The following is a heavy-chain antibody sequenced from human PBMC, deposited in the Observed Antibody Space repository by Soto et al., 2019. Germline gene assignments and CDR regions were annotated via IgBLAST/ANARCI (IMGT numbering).Heavy chain of an antibody. V-gene: IGHV1-18*01. CDR1: GYTFTSYG. J-gene: IGHJ4*02. Sequence: ASVKVSCKASGYTFTSYGISCVRQAPGQGLERMGWISAYNGNTNYAQKLQGRVTMTTDTSTSTAYMKLRSLRSDDTAVYYCARDPGGDYSIDYWGQGTLVTVSS. CDR3: ARDPGGDYSIDY. D-gene: IGHD4-4*01. CDR2: ISAYNGNT.